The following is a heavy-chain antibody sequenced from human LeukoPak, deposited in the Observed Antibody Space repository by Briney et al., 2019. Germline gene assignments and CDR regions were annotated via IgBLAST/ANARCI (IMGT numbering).Heavy chain of an antibody. D-gene: IGHD2-2*01. CDR2: IYPGDSDT. CDR3: ARAFRYCSSTSCYPYYYYGMDV. J-gene: IGHJ6*02. V-gene: IGHV5-51*01. CDR1: GYSFTSYW. Sequence: GESLKISCKGSGYSFTSYWIGWVRQMPGKGLEWMGIIYPGDSDTRYSPSFQGQVTISADKSISTAYLQWSGLKASDTAMYYCARAFRYCSSTSCYPYYYYGMDVWGQGTTVTVSS.